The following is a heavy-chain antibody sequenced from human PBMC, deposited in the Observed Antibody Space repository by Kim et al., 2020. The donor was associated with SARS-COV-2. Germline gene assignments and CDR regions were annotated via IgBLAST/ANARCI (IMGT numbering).Heavy chain of an antibody. CDR1: GYTFTDYY. Sequence: ASVKVSCKPSGYTFTDYYTHWLRQAPGQGLEWMGRINPKTGGTDFAQKFQGRVTMTRDTSISTAYMELNSLTSDDTVVYYCAREAPGDRNYYFDYWGQGTLVTVSS. CDR2: INPKTGGT. CDR3: AREAPGDRNYYFDY. V-gene: IGHV1-2*05. J-gene: IGHJ4*02. D-gene: IGHD1-7*01.